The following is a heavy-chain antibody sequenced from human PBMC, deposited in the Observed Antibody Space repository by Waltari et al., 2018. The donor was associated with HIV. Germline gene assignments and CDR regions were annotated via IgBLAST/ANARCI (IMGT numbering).Heavy chain of an antibody. V-gene: IGHV4-30-4*08. CDR2: IYYSGTT. D-gene: IGHD6-13*01. J-gene: IGHJ4*02. Sequence: QVQLQESGPGLVKPSQTLSLTCTVSGGSISSGDSYWNWIRQPPGKGLEWIGYIYYSGTTYYNPVPKSRGTISVDRSKNQFSLKLSSVTVADTAVYYCAREGGGAAGAGEFDYWGQGTLVTVSS. CDR3: AREGGGAAGAGEFDY. CDR1: GGSISSGDSY.